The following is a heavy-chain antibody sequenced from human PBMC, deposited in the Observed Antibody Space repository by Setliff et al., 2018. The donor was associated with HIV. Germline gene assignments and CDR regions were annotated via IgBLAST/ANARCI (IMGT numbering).Heavy chain of an antibody. V-gene: IGHV1-69*05. CDR1: GDTLSIHP. CDR3: ATYHYHDSSAYYVDLYYLDY. CDR2: IIPAFGTA. Sequence: SVKVSCKASGDTLSIHPISWVRQAPGRGLDWMGGIIPAFGTANYAQKFQGRVTITTDESTNTVYMELSSLRSDDTAVYYCATYHYHDSSAYYVDLYYLDYWGQGTLVTVSS. D-gene: IGHD3-22*01. J-gene: IGHJ4*02.